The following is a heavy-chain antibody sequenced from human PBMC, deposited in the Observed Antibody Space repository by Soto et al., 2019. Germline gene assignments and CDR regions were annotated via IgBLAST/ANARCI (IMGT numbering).Heavy chain of an antibody. Sequence: SETLSLTCTVSCGSISSGGYYWSWIRQPPGKGLEWIGYIYYSGSTYYNPSLKSRVTISVDTSKNQFSLKLSSVTAADTAVYYCARDRVYDSSGYYYFDYWGQGTLVTVSS. J-gene: IGHJ4*02. D-gene: IGHD3-22*01. V-gene: IGHV4-30-4*01. CDR1: CGSISSGGYY. CDR3: ARDRVYDSSGYYYFDY. CDR2: IYYSGST.